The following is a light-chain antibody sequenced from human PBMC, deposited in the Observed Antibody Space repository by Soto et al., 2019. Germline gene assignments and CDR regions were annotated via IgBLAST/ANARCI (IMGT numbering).Light chain of an antibody. V-gene: IGKV1-39*01. CDR2: AAS. CDR3: QHSYSTPQNT. Sequence: DIQMTQSPSSLSASVGDRVTITCRASQSIRYYLNWYQQKPGKAPKLLIYAASSLQSGVPSRFSGSGSGTDFTLTISSLQLEDFATYYCQHSYSTPQNTFGQGTKLEI. CDR1: QSIRYY. J-gene: IGKJ2*01.